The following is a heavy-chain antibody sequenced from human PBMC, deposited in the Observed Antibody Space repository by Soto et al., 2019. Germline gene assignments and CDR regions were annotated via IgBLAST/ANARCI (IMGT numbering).Heavy chain of an antibody. CDR3: ARSSGFYYVDY. CDR2: INAGNGHT. D-gene: IGHD3-22*01. CDR1: GYTFTSYA. V-gene: IGHV1-3*01. J-gene: IGHJ4*02. Sequence: QVQLVQSGAEVKKPGASVKVSCKASGYTFTSYAMHWVRQAPGQRLEWMGWINAGNGHTKYSQKFKGRVTITRDTYASTAYMELTSLRSEDTAVYYCARSSGFYYVDYWGQGTLVTVSS.